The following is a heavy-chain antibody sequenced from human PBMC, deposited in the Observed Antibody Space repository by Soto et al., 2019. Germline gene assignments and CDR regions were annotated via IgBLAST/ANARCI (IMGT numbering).Heavy chain of an antibody. Sequence: GSLRLSCAASGFIFRSFSMNWVRQAPGKGLEWVSSISSSSSYIYYADSVKGRFTISRDNAKNSLFLQMNSLRAEDTAVYYCARDSTAAAPSYYFDYWGQGTLVTVSS. CDR2: ISSSSSYI. V-gene: IGHV3-21*01. J-gene: IGHJ4*02. D-gene: IGHD2-2*01. CDR1: GFIFRSFS. CDR3: ARDSTAAAPSYYFDY.